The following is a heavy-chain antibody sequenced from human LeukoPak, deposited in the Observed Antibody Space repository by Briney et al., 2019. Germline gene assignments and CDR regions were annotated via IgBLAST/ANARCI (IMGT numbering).Heavy chain of an antibody. CDR3: ARNDFWSGYYMDY. Sequence: RASVKVSCKASGYTFTVYYMHWVRQAPGQGLEWMGRINPNSGGTNYAQKFQGRVTMTRDTSISTAYMELSRLRSDDTAVYYCARNDFWSGYYMDYWGQGTLVTVSS. CDR2: INPNSGGT. J-gene: IGHJ4*02. CDR1: GYTFTVYY. V-gene: IGHV1-2*06. D-gene: IGHD3-3*01.